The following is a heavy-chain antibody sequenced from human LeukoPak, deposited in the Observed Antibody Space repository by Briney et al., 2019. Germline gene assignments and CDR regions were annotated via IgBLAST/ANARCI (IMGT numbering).Heavy chain of an antibody. CDR2: VYTSGST. V-gene: IGHV4-4*07. CDR1: GGSISSYY. CDR3: ARESATVRHGGFEY. D-gene: IGHD4-17*01. Sequence: PSETLSLTCTVSGGSISSYYWSWIRQPAGEGLGWIGRVYTSGSTNYNPSLKRRVTMSVDTSKNQFSLKLSSVTAADTAVYYCARESATVRHGGFEYWGQGTLVTVSS. J-gene: IGHJ4*02.